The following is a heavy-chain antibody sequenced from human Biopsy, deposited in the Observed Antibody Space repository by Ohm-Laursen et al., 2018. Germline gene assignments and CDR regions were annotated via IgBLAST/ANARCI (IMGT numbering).Heavy chain of an antibody. J-gene: IGHJ5*02. D-gene: IGHD3-3*01. CDR2: VYNGGIT. CDR1: GGSITSYY. Sequence: SETLSLTCSVSGGSITSYYWTWIRQPPGKGPEWIGHVYNGGITNYNPSLKSRVTISKDTSKNQFSLQVNSVTAADTAVYYCARTPRDSFWSGSYKRGLWFDPWGQGTLVIVSS. CDR3: ARTPRDSFWSGSYKRGLWFDP. V-gene: IGHV4-59*01.